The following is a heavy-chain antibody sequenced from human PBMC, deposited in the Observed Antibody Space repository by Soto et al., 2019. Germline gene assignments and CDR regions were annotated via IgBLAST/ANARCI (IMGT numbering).Heavy chain of an antibody. CDR3: ARPNSGYDRGLFDY. D-gene: IGHD5-12*01. CDR1: GFTFSSYS. CDR2: ISSSSSTI. J-gene: IGHJ4*02. V-gene: IGHV3-48*01. Sequence: GGSLRLSCAASGFTFSSYSMNWVRQAPGKGLEWVSYISSSSSTIYYADSVKGRFTISRDNAKNSLYLQMNSLRAEDTAVYYCARPNSGYDRGLFDYWGQGTLVTVSS.